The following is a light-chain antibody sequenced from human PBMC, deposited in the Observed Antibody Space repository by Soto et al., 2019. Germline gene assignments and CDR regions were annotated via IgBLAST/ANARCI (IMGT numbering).Light chain of an antibody. CDR2: DAS. Sequence: DIQMTQSPSTLSASVGDRVPITCRASQSISSWLAWYQQKSGKVPNLMIYDASSLESGVPSRFSGSGSGTEFTLTISSLQPDDFATYYCQQYNNLERTLGQGTKVDIK. CDR1: QSISSW. V-gene: IGKV1-5*01. CDR3: QQYNNLERT. J-gene: IGKJ1*01.